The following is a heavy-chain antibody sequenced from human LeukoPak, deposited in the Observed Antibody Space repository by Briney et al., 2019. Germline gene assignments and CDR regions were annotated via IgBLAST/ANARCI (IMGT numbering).Heavy chain of an antibody. CDR3: ATDVGYSYGWDY. Sequence: GGSLRLSCAASGFTFSTYAMTWVRQAPGKGLEWVSLISGTGGSTYYADSVKGRFTISRDNSKNTLYLQMNSLRAEDTAVYYCATDVGYSYGWDYWGQGTLVTVSS. V-gene: IGHV3-23*01. CDR2: ISGTGGST. D-gene: IGHD5-18*01. J-gene: IGHJ4*02. CDR1: GFTFSTYA.